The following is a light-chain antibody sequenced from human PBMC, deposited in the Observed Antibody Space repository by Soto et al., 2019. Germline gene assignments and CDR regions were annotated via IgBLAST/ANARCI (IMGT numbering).Light chain of an antibody. CDR2: SAS. V-gene: IGKV1-12*01. CDR3: QQANSFPLT. CDR1: QGISRW. J-gene: IGKJ3*01. Sequence: DIQMTQLPSSMSASVGDRVTITCRASQGISRWLAWYHQKPGKAPNLPIYSASTLHSGVPSRFSGSGSGTDFTLTISSLQPEDFGTYYCQQANSFPLTFGPGTKVDMK.